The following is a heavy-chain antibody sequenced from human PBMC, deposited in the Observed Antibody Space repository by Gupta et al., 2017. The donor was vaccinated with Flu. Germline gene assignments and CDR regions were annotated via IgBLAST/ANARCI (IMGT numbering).Heavy chain of an antibody. V-gene: IGHV4-39*01. CDR2: IYYSGST. CDR3: ARHDVVGARFDRNYYGMDV. J-gene: IGHJ6*02. Sequence: QLQLQESGPGLVKPSETLSLTCTVSGGSISSSSYYWGWIRQPPGKGLEWIGSIYYSGSTYYNPSLKSRVTISVDTSKNQFSLKLSSVTAADTAVYYCARHDVVGARFDRNYYGMDVWGQGTTVTVSS. CDR1: GGSISSSSYY. D-gene: IGHD1-26*01.